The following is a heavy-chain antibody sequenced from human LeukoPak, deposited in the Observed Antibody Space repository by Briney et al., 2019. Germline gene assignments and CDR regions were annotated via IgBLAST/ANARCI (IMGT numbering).Heavy chain of an antibody. CDR2: IYPGDSDT. D-gene: IGHD4-23*01. J-gene: IGHJ3*02. V-gene: IGHV5-51*01. CDR3: ARLIYGGNDAFDI. CDR1: GYSFTNYW. Sequence: GESLKISCQGSGYSFTNYWIGWVRQMPGTGLEWMGIIYPGDSDTRYSPSFQGQVTISADKSITTAYLQWSSLKASDSAMYYCARLIYGGNDAFDIWGQGTMVTVSS.